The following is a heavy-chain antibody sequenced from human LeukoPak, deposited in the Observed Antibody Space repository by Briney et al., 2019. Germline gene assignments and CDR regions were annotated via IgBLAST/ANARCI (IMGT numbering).Heavy chain of an antibody. Sequence: GRSLRLSCAASGFTFSSYGMHWVRQAPGKGLEWVAVISYDGSNKYYADSVKGRFTISRDNSKNTLYLQMNSLRAEDTAVYYCAKGEPGPLAVAGRSCYYYGMDVWGQGTTVTVSS. CDR2: ISYDGSNK. J-gene: IGHJ6*02. CDR1: GFTFSSYG. CDR3: AKGEPGPLAVAGRSCYYYGMDV. D-gene: IGHD6-19*01. V-gene: IGHV3-30*18.